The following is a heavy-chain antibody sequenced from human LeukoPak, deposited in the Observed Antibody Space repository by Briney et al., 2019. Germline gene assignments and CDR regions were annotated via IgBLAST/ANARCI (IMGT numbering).Heavy chain of an antibody. CDR2: INTNIGNP. J-gene: IGHJ6*02. Sequence: ASVKVSCTASGYSFTTCAMNWVRQAPGQGLEWMGWINTNIGNPTYAQGFTGRFVFSLDTSVSTAYLQISSLKAEDTAVYYCARDIPGMDVWGQGTTVTVSS. V-gene: IGHV7-4-1*02. CDR3: ARDIPGMDV. CDR1: GYSFTTCA.